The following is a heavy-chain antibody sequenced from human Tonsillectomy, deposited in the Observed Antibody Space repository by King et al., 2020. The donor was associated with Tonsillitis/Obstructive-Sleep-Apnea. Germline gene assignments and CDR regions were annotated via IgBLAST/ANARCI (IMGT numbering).Heavy chain of an antibody. CDR1: GFTFSSYA. J-gene: IGHJ2*01. CDR2: ISGRGGST. D-gene: IGHD7-27*01. Sequence: EVQLVESGGGLVQPGGSLRLSCAASGFTFSSYAMSWVRQAPGKGLEWVSAISGRGGSTNYADSVKGRFTISRDNSKNTLYVQMNSLRAEDTAVYYCAKGYWGSPYWYFDLWGRGTLVTVSS. CDR3: AKGYWGSPYWYFDL. V-gene: IGHV3-23*04.